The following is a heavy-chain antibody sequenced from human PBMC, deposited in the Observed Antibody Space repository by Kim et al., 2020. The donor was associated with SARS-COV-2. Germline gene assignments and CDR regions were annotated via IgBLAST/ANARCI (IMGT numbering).Heavy chain of an antibody. CDR3: ARDAPSNYGSGSYSPGTDY. CDR2: ISSSGSTI. CDR1: GFTFSDYY. D-gene: IGHD3-10*01. V-gene: IGHV3-11*04. Sequence: GGSLRLSCAASGFTFSDYYMSWIRQAPGKGLEWVSYISSSGSTIFYADSVKGRFTISRDNAKNSLYLQMNSLRAEDTAVYYCARDAPSNYGSGSYSPGTDYWGQGTLVTVSS. J-gene: IGHJ4*02.